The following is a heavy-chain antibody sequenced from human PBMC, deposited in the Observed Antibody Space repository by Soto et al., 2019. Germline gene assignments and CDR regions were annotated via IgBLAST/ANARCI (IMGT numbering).Heavy chain of an antibody. CDR3: ARSGSSWYFKVGMDV. CDR2: IWYDGSNK. J-gene: IGHJ6*02. Sequence: QVQLVESGGGVVQPGRSLRLSCAASGFTFSSYGMHWVRQAPGKGLEWVAVIWYDGSNKYYADSVKGRFTISRDNSKNTLYLQMNSLRAEDTAVYYCARSGSSWYFKVGMDVWGQGTTVTVSS. V-gene: IGHV3-33*01. D-gene: IGHD6-13*01. CDR1: GFTFSSYG.